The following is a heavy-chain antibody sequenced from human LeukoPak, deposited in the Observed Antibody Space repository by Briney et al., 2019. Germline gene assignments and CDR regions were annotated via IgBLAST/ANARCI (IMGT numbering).Heavy chain of an antibody. CDR2: IYYSGST. Sequence: SETLSLTCTVSGGSISSGGYYWSWIRQHPGKGLEWIGYIYYSGSTNYNPSLKSRVTISVDTSKNQFSLKLSSVTAADTAVYYCARASSGWYGDAFDIWGQGTMVTVSS. D-gene: IGHD6-19*01. CDR3: ARASSGWYGDAFDI. V-gene: IGHV4-61*08. CDR1: GGSISSGGYY. J-gene: IGHJ3*02.